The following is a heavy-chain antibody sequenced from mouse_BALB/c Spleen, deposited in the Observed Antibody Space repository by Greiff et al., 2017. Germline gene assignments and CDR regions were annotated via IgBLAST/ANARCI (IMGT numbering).Heavy chain of an antibody. CDR1: GFNIKDTY. Sequence: EVQRVESGAELVKPGASVKLSCTASGFNIKDTYMHWVKQRPEQGLEWIGRIDPANGNTKYDPKFQGKATITADTSSNTAYLQLSSLTSEDTAVYYCARSRTTATDMDYWGQGTSVTVSS. D-gene: IGHD1-2*01. J-gene: IGHJ4*01. CDR2: IDPANGNT. CDR3: ARSRTTATDMDY. V-gene: IGHV14-3*02.